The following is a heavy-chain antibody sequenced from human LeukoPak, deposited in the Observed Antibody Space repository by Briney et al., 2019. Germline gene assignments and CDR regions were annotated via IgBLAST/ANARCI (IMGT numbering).Heavy chain of an antibody. V-gene: IGHV3-23*01. CDR3: AKVPVFSLTISEVVTDDAFDI. Sequence: GGSLRLSCAASGFTFSSYAMSWVRQAPGKGLEWISAISGSGGATYYADSVKGRFTISRDNSKNTLYLQMNSLRAVDTAVYYCAKVPVFSLTISEVVTDDAFDIWGQGTIVTVSS. CDR2: ISGSGGAT. CDR1: GFTFSSYA. J-gene: IGHJ3*02. D-gene: IGHD3-3*01.